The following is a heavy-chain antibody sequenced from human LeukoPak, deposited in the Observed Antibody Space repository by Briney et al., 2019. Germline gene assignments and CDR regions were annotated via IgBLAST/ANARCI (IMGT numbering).Heavy chain of an antibody. V-gene: IGHV1-69*04. CDR1: GGTFSSYA. CDR2: IIPILGIA. D-gene: IGHD1-26*01. Sequence: SVKVSCKASGGTFSSYAISWVRQAPGQGLEWMGRIIPILGIANYEQKFQGRVTITADKSTSTAYMELSSLRSEDTAVYYCASWGELGVAYDAFDIWGQGTMVTVSS. CDR3: ASWGELGVAYDAFDI. J-gene: IGHJ3*02.